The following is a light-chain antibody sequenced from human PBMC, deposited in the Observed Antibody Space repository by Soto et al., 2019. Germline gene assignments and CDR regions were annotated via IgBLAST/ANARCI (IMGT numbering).Light chain of an antibody. J-gene: IGKJ1*01. CDR1: QSVSSSY. CDR3: QKYNSYLWT. CDR2: DAS. V-gene: IGKV3-20*01. Sequence: EIVLTQSPGTLSLSPGERATLSCRASQSVSSSYLAWYQQKPGQAPRLLIYDASNRATGIPARFSGSGSATEFTLTISSLQPDDFATYYCQKYNSYLWTFGQGTKVDIK.